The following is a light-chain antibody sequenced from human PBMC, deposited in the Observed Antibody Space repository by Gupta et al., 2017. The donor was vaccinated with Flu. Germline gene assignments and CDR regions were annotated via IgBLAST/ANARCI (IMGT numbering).Light chain of an antibody. J-gene: IGLJ1*01. CDR3: YSRDSIIKGSV. CDR1: TVRSDY. Sequence: GQTGRTRRQGDTVRSDYAHWYQQKPGQAPVLVVYGDTNRPSGVPYRFSGSSSGNTASLTITGAQAEDEDDYYCYSRDSIIKGSVSGTGTKLTVL. CDR2: GDT. V-gene: IGLV3-19*01.